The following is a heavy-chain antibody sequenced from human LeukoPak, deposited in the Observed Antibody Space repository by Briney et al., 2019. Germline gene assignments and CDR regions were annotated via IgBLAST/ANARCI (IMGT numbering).Heavy chain of an antibody. CDR2: INPSGGST. D-gene: IGHD3-10*01. CDR3: ARGALSPYGSGSYYPDFDY. CDR1: GYTFTSYY. Sequence: ASVKVSCKASGYTFTSYYMHWVRQAPGQGLEWMGIINPSGGSTSYAQKFQGRATMTRDTSTSTVYMELSSLRSEDTAVYYCARGALSPYGSGSYYPDFDYWGQGTLVTVSS. V-gene: IGHV1-46*01. J-gene: IGHJ4*02.